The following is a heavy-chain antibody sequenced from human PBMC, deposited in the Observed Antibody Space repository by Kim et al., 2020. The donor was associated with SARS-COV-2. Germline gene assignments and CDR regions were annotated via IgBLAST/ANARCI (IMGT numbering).Heavy chain of an antibody. CDR2: ISYDGSNK. Sequence: GGSLRLSCAASGFTFSSYAMHWVRQAPGKGLDWVAVISYDGSNKYYADSVKGRFTISRDNSKNTLYLQMNSLGAEDTAVYYCARGLSSSSQGYWGQGTLV. CDR3: ARGLSSSSQGY. CDR1: GFTFSSYA. J-gene: IGHJ4*02. D-gene: IGHD6-6*01. V-gene: IGHV3-30*04.